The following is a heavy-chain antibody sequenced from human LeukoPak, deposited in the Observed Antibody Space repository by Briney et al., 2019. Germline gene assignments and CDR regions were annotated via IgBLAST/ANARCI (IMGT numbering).Heavy chain of an antibody. CDR2: IYPGDSDT. CDR3: ARQVDEQLWLLYDY. CDR1: GSSFTSDL. V-gene: IGHV5-51*01. J-gene: IGHJ4*02. D-gene: IGHD5-18*01. Sequence: GASLKSSCKCFGSSFTSDLIGWGRQPPGKGLEWRGIIYPGDSDTRSHTSFQGEATISAAQPSTPAYLQWSSMMASDTAMYYCARQVDEQLWLLYDYWGQGTLITVSS.